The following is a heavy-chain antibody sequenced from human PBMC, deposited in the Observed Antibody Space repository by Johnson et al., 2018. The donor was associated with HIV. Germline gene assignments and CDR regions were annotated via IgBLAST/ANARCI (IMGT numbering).Heavy chain of an antibody. CDR3: AKELAIAVRPGGAFDI. J-gene: IGHJ3*02. CDR2: ISWDGGST. Sequence: VQLVESGGDVVRPGGSLRLFCAASGFTFDDYAMHWVRQAPGKGLEWVSLISWDGGSTYYADSVKGRFTISRGNSKNSLYLQMNSLRAEDTAVYYCAKELAIAVRPGGAFDIWGQGTVVTVSS. V-gene: IGHV3-43D*03. D-gene: IGHD6-6*01. CDR1: GFTFDDYA.